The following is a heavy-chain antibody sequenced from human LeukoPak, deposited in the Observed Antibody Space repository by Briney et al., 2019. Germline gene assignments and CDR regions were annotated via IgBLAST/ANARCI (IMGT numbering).Heavy chain of an antibody. CDR3: ARDLVAVAGTKDY. CDR1: GFTFSSYS. V-gene: IGHV3-48*04. Sequence: PGGSLRLSCAASGFTFSSYSMNWVRQAPGKGLEWVSYISSSGSTIYYADSVKGRFTISRDNAKNSLYLQMNSLRAEDTAVYYCARDLVAVAGTKDYWGQGTLVAVSS. J-gene: IGHJ4*02. CDR2: ISSSGSTI. D-gene: IGHD6-19*01.